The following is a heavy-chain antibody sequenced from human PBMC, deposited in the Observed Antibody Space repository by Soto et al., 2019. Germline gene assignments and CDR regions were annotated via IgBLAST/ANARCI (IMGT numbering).Heavy chain of an antibody. V-gene: IGHV3-30-3*01. CDR2: ISYDGSNK. CDR1: GFTFSSYA. Sequence: QVQLVESGGGVVQPGRSLRLSCAASGFTFSSYAMHSVRQAPGKGLEWVAVISYDGSNKYYAHSVKGRFTISRDNSKNPLYLQMDSLGAEDTAGYYCARDRVLRYGYKLPMDVWGQGTKVTVSS. J-gene: IGHJ6*02. CDR3: ARDRVLRYGYKLPMDV. D-gene: IGHD3-9*01.